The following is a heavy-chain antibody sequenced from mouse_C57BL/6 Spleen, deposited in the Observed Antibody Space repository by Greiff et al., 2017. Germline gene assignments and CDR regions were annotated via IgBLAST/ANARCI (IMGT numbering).Heavy chain of an antibody. Sequence: EVKVVESGGGLVKPGGSLKLSCAASGFTFSDYGMHWVRQAPEKGLAWVAYISSGSSTIYYADTVKGRFTISRDNAKNTLFLQMTSLRSEDTAMYYCARPLLAYAMDYWGQGTSVTVSS. J-gene: IGHJ4*01. D-gene: IGHD1-2*01. CDR3: ARPLLAYAMDY. CDR1: GFTFSDYG. V-gene: IGHV5-17*01. CDR2: ISSGSSTI.